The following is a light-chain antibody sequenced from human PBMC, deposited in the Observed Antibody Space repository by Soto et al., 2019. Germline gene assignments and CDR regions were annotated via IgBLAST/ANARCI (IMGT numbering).Light chain of an antibody. Sequence: DIQMTQSPSSLSASVGDRVTITCRASQGISTWLAWYQQKPEKAPKPLIYDASRLQSGVPSRFSGSGSGTDFTLTISSLQPEDFATYYCQQYNSYPPTFGGGTKVEIK. J-gene: IGKJ4*01. CDR3: QQYNSYPPT. CDR2: DAS. V-gene: IGKV1D-16*01. CDR1: QGISTW.